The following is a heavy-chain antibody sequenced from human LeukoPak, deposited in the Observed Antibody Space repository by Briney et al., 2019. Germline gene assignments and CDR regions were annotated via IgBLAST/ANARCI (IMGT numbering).Heavy chain of an antibody. Sequence: SQTLSLTCTVSGGSISSADYYWTWIRQHPGKGLEWIGYIYYSGSTYYNPSLKSRLTISIDTSENQFSLKLSSVTAADTAVYYCARFGHSSGYYHWFDPWGQGTLVTVSS. CDR1: GGSISSADYY. V-gene: IGHV4-31*03. CDR2: IYYSGST. J-gene: IGHJ5*02. CDR3: ARFGHSSGYYHWFDP. D-gene: IGHD3-22*01.